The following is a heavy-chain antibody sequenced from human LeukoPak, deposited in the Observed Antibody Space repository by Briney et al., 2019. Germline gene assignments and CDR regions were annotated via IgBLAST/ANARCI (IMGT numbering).Heavy chain of an antibody. Sequence: GGSLRLSCAASGFTFSSYSMNWVRQAPGKGLEWVSSIGSSSSYIYYADSVKGRFTISRDNAKNSLYLQMNSLRAEDTAVYYCARDFNDYDSSGQVDYWGQGTLVTVPS. CDR1: GFTFSSYS. CDR2: IGSSSSYI. J-gene: IGHJ4*02. V-gene: IGHV3-21*01. CDR3: ARDFNDYDSSGQVDY. D-gene: IGHD3-22*01.